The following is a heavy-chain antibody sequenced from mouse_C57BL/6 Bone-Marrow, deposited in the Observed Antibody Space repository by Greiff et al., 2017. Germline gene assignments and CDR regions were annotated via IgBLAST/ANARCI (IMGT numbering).Heavy chain of an antibody. CDR3: ASLDSSGYLDY. J-gene: IGHJ2*01. Sequence: EVKLQESGPGLVKPSQSLSLTCSVTGYSITSGYYWNWIRQFPGNKLEWMGYISYDGSNNYNPSLKNRISITRDTSKNQFFLKLNSVTTEDTATYYCASLDSSGYLDYWGQGTTLTVSS. V-gene: IGHV3-6*01. CDR1: GYSITSGYY. CDR2: ISYDGSN. D-gene: IGHD3-2*02.